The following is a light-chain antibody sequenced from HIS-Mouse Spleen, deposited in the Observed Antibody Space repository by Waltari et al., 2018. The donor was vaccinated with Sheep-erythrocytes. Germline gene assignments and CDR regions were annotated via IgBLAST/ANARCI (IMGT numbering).Light chain of an antibody. Sequence: QSALTQPASVSGSPGQSITISCTGTSSDVGSYNLVSWYQQHPGKAPKLMIYEGSKRPSGVFNRFSGSKAGNTASLKISGLQAEDEADYYCCSYAGSSTPWVFGGGTKLTVL. CDR1: SSDVGSYNL. CDR3: CSYAGSSTPWV. V-gene: IGLV2-23*01. CDR2: EGS. J-gene: IGLJ3*02.